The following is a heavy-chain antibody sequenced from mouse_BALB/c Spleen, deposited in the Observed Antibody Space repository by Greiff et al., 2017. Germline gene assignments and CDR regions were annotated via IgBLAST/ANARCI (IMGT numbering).Heavy chain of an antibody. Sequence: VQLQQPGAELVKPGASVKLSCTAPGFNIKDTYMHWVKQRPEQGLEWIGRIDPANGNTKYDPKFQGKATITADTSSNTAYLQLSSLTSEDTAVYYCARDAWFAYWGQGTLVTVSA. V-gene: IGHV14-3*02. CDR2: IDPANGNT. CDR3: ARDAWFAY. CDR1: GFNIKDTY. J-gene: IGHJ3*01.